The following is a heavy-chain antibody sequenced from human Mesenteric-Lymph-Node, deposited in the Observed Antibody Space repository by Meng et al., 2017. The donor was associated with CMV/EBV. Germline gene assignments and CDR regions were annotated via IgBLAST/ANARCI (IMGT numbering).Heavy chain of an antibody. CDR1: GFDFSRYG. D-gene: IGHD6-6*01. Sequence: GESLKISCATSGFDFSRYGMHWVRQAPGKGLEWVAIIGYDGSGEDFGDSVKGRFSISRDNSKTTLYLHMNSLRAEDTAVYYCAKNRVSYTSSTALDYWGQGTQVTVSS. CDR3: AKNRVSYTSSTALDY. CDR2: IGYDGSGE. V-gene: IGHV3-30*02. J-gene: IGHJ4*02.